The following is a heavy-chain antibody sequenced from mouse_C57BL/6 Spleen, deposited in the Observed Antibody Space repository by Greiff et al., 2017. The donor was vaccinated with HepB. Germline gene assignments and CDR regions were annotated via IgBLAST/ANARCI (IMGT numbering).Heavy chain of an antibody. Sequence: EVQVVESGPGLVKPSQSLSLTCSVTGYSITSGYYWNWIRQFPGNKLEWMGYISYDGSNNYNPSLKNRISITRDTSKNQFFLKLNSVTTEDTATYYCARGGGSSYPYYFDYWGQGTTLTVSS. CDR2: ISYDGSN. CDR3: ARGGGSSYPYYFDY. J-gene: IGHJ2*01. D-gene: IGHD1-1*01. V-gene: IGHV3-6*01. CDR1: GYSITSGYY.